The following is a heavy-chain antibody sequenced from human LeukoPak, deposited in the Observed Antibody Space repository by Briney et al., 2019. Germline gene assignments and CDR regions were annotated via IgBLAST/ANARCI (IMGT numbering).Heavy chain of an antibody. J-gene: IGHJ5*02. CDR2: INQDGSEM. V-gene: IGHV3-7*01. Sequence: GGSLRLSCAASGFTFSNYWMSWVRQAPGKGLEWLANINQDGSEMYYVDSVKGRFTISRDNSKNTLYLQMSSLRAEDTAVYYCARDGFRSDSSGYYFYNWFDPWGQGTLVTVSS. CDR3: ARDGFRSDSSGYYFYNWFDP. CDR1: GFTFSNYW. D-gene: IGHD3-22*01.